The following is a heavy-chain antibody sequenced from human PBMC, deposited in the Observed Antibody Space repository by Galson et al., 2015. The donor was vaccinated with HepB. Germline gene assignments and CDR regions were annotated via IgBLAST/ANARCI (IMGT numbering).Heavy chain of an antibody. CDR3: ATHPGYSYGNIFDY. Sequence: SLRLSCAASGFTFSSYAMSWVRQAPGKGLEWVSAISGSGGSTYYADSVKGRFTISRDNSKNTLYLQMNSLRAEDTAVYYCATHPGYSYGNIFDYWGQGTLVTVSS. J-gene: IGHJ4*02. D-gene: IGHD5-18*01. CDR2: ISGSGGST. CDR1: GFTFSSYA. V-gene: IGHV3-23*01.